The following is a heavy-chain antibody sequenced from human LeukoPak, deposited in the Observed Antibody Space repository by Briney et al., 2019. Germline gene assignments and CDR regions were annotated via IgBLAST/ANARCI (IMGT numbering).Heavy chain of an antibody. D-gene: IGHD4-17*01. Sequence: GGSLRLSCAASGFTFTSHALSWVRQAPGKGLEWVANIKQDGSEKYYMDSVKGRFTISRDNAKNSLYLQMNSLRAEDTAVYYCARGRGSTVTKSMDVWGQGTTVTVSS. CDR3: ARGRGSTVTKSMDV. V-gene: IGHV3-7*01. CDR1: GFTFTSHA. CDR2: IKQDGSEK. J-gene: IGHJ6*02.